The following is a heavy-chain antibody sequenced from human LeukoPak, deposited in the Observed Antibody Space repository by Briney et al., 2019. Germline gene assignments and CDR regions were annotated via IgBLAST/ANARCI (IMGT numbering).Heavy chain of an antibody. CDR3: ARVRLGELSLLDY. D-gene: IGHD3-16*02. CDR1: GYTFTSYD. Sequence: ASVKVSCKASGYTFTSYDINWVRQATGQGLEWTGWMNPNSGNTGYAQKFQGRVTMTRSTSISTAYMELSSLRSEDTAVYYCARVRLGELSLLDYWGQGTLVTVSS. J-gene: IGHJ4*02. CDR2: MNPNSGNT. V-gene: IGHV1-8*01.